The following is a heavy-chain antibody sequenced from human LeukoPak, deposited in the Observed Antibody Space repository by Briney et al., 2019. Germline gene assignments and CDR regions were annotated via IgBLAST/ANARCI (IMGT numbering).Heavy chain of an antibody. CDR3: AKVQFGYEGRKRDFDY. Sequence: GGSLRLSCAASGFTFDDYAMHWVRQAPGKGLEWVSLIIGDGGSTYYADSVKGRFTISRDNSKNSLYLQMNSLRTEDTALYYCAKVQFGYEGRKRDFDYWGQGTLVTVSS. D-gene: IGHD2-2*01. CDR1: GFTFDDYA. V-gene: IGHV3-43*02. CDR2: IIGDGGST. J-gene: IGHJ4*02.